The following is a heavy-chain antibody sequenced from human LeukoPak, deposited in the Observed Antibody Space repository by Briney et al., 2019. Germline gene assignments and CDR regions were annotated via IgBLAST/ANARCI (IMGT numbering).Heavy chain of an antibody. D-gene: IGHD4-23*01. CDR1: GGSFSGYY. V-gene: IGHV4-34*01. CDR3: ARGWGTVVTLGWFDP. CDR2: INHSGST. Sequence: SEALSLTCAVYGGSFSGYYWSWIRQPPGKGLEWIGEINHSGSTNYNPSLKSRVTISVDTSKNQFSLKLSSVTAADTAVYYCARGWGTVVTLGWFDPWGQGTLVTVSS. J-gene: IGHJ5*02.